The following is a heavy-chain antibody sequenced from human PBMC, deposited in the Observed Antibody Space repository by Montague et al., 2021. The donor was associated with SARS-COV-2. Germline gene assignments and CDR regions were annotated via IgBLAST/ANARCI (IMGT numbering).Heavy chain of an antibody. D-gene: IGHD3-22*01. CDR3: ARGHLSVSMIVVVFTSASYYFDY. CDR1: GGSFGDDH. Sequence: SETLSLTCGVYGGSFGDDHWSWIRQPPGKGLEWIGDIKQSGSTNYNPSLKSRVTISVGTSRNQFSLKLTSVTAADTAVYFCARGHLSVSMIVVVFTSASYYFDYWGQEALVTVSS. CDR2: IKQSGST. V-gene: IGHV4-34*01. J-gene: IGHJ4*02.